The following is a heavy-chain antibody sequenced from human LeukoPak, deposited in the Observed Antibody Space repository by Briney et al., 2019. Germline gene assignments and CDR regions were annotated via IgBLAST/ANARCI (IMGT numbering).Heavy chain of an antibody. D-gene: IGHD1-1*01. J-gene: IGHJ4*02. Sequence: GGSLRLSCVASGFTFRSYAMHWVRQAPGKGLEWVAFIRYDGSNKEYAVSGKGRFTVSRENSKNTMYVQMNGLRPEDTAIYYCVNDEGATSPDYWGQGTLVTVSS. CDR3: VNDEGATSPDY. CDR2: IRYDGSNK. CDR1: GFTFRSYA. V-gene: IGHV3-30*02.